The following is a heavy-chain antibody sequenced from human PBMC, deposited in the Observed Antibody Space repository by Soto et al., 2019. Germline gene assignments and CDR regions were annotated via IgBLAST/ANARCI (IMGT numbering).Heavy chain of an antibody. CDR3: AKDYGYCSGGSCYSSGWFDP. D-gene: IGHD2-15*01. CDR1: GFTFSSYG. V-gene: IGHV3-30*18. J-gene: IGHJ5*02. Sequence: PGGSLRLSCAASGFTFSSYGMHWVRQAPGKGLEWVAVISYDGSNKYYADSVKGRFTISGDNSKNTLYLQMNSLRAEDTAVYYSAKDYGYCSGGSCYSSGWFDPWGQETLVTVS. CDR2: ISYDGSNK.